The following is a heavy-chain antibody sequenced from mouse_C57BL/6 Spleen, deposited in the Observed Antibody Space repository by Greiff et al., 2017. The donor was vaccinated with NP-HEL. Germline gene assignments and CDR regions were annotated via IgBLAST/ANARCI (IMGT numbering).Heavy chain of an antibody. D-gene: IGHD1-1*01. CDR2: ISYSGST. CDR1: GYSITSGYD. CDR3: ARGNDYYGSSPLAMDY. Sequence: EVKLMESGPGMVKPSQSLSLTCTVTGYSITSGYDWHWIRHFPGNKLEWMGYISYSGSTNYNPSLKSRISITHDTSKNHFFLKLNSVTTEDTATYYCARGNDYYGSSPLAMDYWGQGTSVTVSS. J-gene: IGHJ4*01. V-gene: IGHV3-1*01.